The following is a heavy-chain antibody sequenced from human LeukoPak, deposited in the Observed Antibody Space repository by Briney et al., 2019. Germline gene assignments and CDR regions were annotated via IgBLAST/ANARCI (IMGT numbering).Heavy chain of an antibody. CDR3: AKDLWFGDPWGY. CDR2: ISGSGDST. CDR1: GFTFRSYA. D-gene: IGHD3-10*01. Sequence: DPGGSLRLSCAASGFTFRSYAMSWVRQAPGTGLEWVSAISGSGDSTYYADSVKGWFTISRDNSKNTLYLQMNSLRVEDTAVYCCAKDLWFGDPWGYWGQGTLVTVSS. J-gene: IGHJ4*02. V-gene: IGHV3-23*01.